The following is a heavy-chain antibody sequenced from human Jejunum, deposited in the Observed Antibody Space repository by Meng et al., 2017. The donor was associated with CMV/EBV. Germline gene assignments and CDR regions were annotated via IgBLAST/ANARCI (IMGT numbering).Heavy chain of an antibody. D-gene: IGHD1-26*01. CDR2: IIPIFGKT. CDR3: ARDSLSGSVDY. CDR1: GDMFRNCA. J-gene: IGHJ4*02. Sequence: SCKDTGDMFRNCAISWMRQAPGQRLEWMGGIIPIFGKTHYAQKFQGGVTITTDESTTTAYVELSSLTSEDTAVYYCARDSLSGSVDYWGQGTLVTVSS. V-gene: IGHV1-69*05.